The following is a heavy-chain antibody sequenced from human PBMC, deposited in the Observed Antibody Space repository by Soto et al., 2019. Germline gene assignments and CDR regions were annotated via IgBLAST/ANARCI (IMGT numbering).Heavy chain of an antibody. D-gene: IGHD6-13*01. V-gene: IGHV1-2*04. Sequence: QVQLVQSGAEVKKPGASVKVSCKASGYTFTGYYMHWVRQAPGQGLEWMGWINHNSGGTNYAQKFQVWATMTRDTSISTAYMELSRLRSDDTAVYYGAREKNARAAAGTRPVRGDYWGQGTLVTVSS. CDR3: AREKNARAAAGTRPVRGDY. J-gene: IGHJ4*02. CDR1: GYTFTGYY. CDR2: INHNSGGT.